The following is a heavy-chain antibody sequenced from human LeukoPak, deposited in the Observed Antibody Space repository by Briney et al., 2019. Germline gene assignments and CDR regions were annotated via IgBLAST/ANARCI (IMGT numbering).Heavy chain of an antibody. J-gene: IGHJ4*02. CDR3: ARGGDFWSGYGLGFDY. CDR1: GGSISSYY. Sequence: SETLSLTCTVSGGSISSYYWSWIRQPPGKGLEWTGYIYYSGSTNYNPSLKSRVSISVDTSKNQFSLKLSSVTAADTAVYYCARGGDFWSGYGLGFDYWGQGTLVTVSS. V-gene: IGHV4-59*01. D-gene: IGHD3-3*01. CDR2: IYYSGST.